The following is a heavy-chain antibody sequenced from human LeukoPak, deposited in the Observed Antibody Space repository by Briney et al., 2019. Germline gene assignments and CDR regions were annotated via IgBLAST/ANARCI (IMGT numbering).Heavy chain of an antibody. J-gene: IGHJ4*02. CDR3: TRGGLEPIDS. V-gene: IGHV3-74*01. D-gene: IGHD1-1*01. Sequence: GGSLRLSCAASGFTFSSYAMHWVRQAPGKGLVWVSRINPDASTTNYADSVRGRFTISRDNAKNTLYLQMNSLRAEDTALYYCTRGGLEPIDSWGQGTLVTVSS. CDR2: INPDASTT. CDR1: GFTFSSYA.